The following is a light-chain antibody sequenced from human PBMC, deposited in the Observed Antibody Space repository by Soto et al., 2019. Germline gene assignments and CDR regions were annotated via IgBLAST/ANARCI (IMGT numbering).Light chain of an antibody. CDR3: QQYSTSPCT. Sequence: EIVMTQSPDSLTVSLGERATINCKSSQSVLYTSNRKHYLAWYQQKPGQPPKRLIYWASTRDSGVPDRFSGSGSGTDFTSTISSLQAEDVAVYYCQQYSTSPCTFGGGTKVEI. CDR1: QSVLYTSNRKHY. V-gene: IGKV4-1*01. CDR2: WAS. J-gene: IGKJ4*01.